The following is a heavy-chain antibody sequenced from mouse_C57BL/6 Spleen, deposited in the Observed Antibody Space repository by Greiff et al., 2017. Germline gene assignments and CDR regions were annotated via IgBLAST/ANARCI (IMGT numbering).Heavy chain of an antibody. J-gene: IGHJ3*01. CDR3: ARGNGNYLAWFAY. CDR2: INPSNGGT. D-gene: IGHD2-1*01. CDR1: GYTFTSYW. Sequence: QVQLQQPGTELVKPGASVKLSCKASGYTFTSYWMHWVKQRPGQGLEWIGNINPSNGGTNYNEKFKSKVTLTVDKSTSTAYMQLSSLTSEDSAVYYCARGNGNYLAWFAYWGQGTLVTVAA. V-gene: IGHV1-53*01.